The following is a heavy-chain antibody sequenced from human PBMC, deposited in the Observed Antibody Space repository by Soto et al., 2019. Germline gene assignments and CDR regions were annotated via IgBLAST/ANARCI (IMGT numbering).Heavy chain of an antibody. D-gene: IGHD6-13*01. CDR3: ARARYSSNWSTSTFFDF. Sequence: GSGPTLVNNTETLTLTCTVSGFSLINDKLGVSWIRQPPGKALQWLAHIFSNDIKLYSTYLKSRVTISKDTSRSQVVLTMTNMDPVDTAIYYCARARYSSNWSTSTFFDFWGQGALVTGSS. J-gene: IGHJ4*02. CDR1: GFSLINDKLG. CDR2: IFSNDIK. V-gene: IGHV2-26*01.